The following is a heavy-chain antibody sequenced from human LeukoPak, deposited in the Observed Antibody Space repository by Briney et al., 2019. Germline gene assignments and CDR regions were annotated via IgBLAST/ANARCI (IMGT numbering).Heavy chain of an antibody. CDR2: FSSSGSTI. D-gene: IGHD3-22*01. J-gene: IGHJ4*02. CDR3: ARDRYYDSSGYYGVYGLYFDY. Sequence: PGGSLRLSCAASGFTFSDYYMSWIRQAPGKGLEWVSYFSSSGSTIYYADSVKGRFTISRDNAKNSLYLQMNSLRAEDTAVYYCARDRYYDSSGYYGVYGLYFDYWGQGTLVTVSS. CDR1: GFTFSDYY. V-gene: IGHV3-11*01.